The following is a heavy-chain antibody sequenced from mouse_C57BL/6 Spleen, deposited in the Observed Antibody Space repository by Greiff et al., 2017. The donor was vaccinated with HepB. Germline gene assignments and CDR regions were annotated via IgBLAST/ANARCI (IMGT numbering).Heavy chain of an antibody. D-gene: IGHD2-5*01. V-gene: IGHV1-39*01. CDR1: GYSFTDYY. CDR3: ARAYSNSGWFAD. Sequence: VQLQQSGPELVKPGASVKISCKASGYSFTDYYMNWVKQRHGKGLEWIGVINPNYGTTSYNQKFKGKATLTVDKSSSTAYMQLNSLTSEDSAVCYCARAYSNSGWFADWGQGTLVTVSA. CDR2: INPNYGTT. J-gene: IGHJ3*01.